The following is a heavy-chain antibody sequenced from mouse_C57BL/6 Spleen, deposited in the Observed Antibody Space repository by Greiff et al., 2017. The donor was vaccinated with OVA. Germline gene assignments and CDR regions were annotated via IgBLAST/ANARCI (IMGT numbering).Heavy chain of an antibody. CDR2: IDPSDSYT. CDR3: ARLISNYVYYYALDY. V-gene: IGHV1-59*01. CDR1: GYTFTSYW. J-gene: IGHJ4*01. Sequence: QVQLQQPGAELVRPGTSVKLSCKASGYTFTSYWMHWVKQRPGQGLEWIGGIDPSDSYTNYNQKFKGKATLTVDTSSSTAYMQLRSLTSEDSAVYYCARLISNYVYYYALDYWGQGTTVTVSS. D-gene: IGHD2-5*01.